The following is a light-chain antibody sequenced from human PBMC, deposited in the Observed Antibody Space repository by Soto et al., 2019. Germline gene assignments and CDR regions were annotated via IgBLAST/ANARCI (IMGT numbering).Light chain of an antibody. V-gene: IGKV2D-29*01. Sequence: IVMTQSPLSLPVTPGEPASISCSSRQSLLHSNGYNYLDWYLQKPGQPPHLLIYELSNRFSGVPDKFSGSGSGTDFTLKISRVEAEDVGVYYCMQSIQVPITFGQGTRLENK. CDR2: ELS. J-gene: IGKJ5*01. CDR3: MQSIQVPIT. CDR1: QSLLHSNGYNY.